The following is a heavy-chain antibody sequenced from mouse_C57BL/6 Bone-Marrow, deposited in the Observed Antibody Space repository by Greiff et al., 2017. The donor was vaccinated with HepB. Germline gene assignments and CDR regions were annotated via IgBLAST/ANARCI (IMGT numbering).Heavy chain of an antibody. J-gene: IGHJ4*01. V-gene: IGHV5-9-1*02. Sequence: EVKLVESGEGLVKPGGSLKLSCAASGFTFSSYAMSWVRQTPEKRLEWVAYISSGGDYIYYADTVKGRYTISRDNARNTLYLQMSSLKSEDTAMYYYTKEYGSSTMDYWGQGTSVTVSS. D-gene: IGHD1-1*01. CDR1: GFTFSSYA. CDR3: TKEYGSSTMDY. CDR2: ISSGGDYI.